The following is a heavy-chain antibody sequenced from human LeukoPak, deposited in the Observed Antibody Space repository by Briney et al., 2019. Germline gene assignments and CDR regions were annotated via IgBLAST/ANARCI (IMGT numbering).Heavy chain of an antibody. J-gene: IGHJ6*02. CDR1: GYTFTSYY. CDR3: ARGGYCSSTSCYTYYYYYGMDV. Sequence: EASVKVSCKASGYTFTSYYMHWVRQAPGQGLEWTGIINPSGGSTSYAQKFQGRVTMTRDTSTSTVYMELSSLRSEDTAVYYCARGGYCSSTSCYTYYYYYGMDVWGQGTTVTVSS. CDR2: INPSGGST. V-gene: IGHV1-46*01. D-gene: IGHD2-2*02.